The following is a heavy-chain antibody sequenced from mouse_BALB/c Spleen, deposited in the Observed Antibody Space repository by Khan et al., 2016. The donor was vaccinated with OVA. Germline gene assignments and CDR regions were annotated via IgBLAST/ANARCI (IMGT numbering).Heavy chain of an antibody. CDR2: INTYTGEP. V-gene: IGHV9-1*02. CDR1: GYTFTNYG. J-gene: IGHJ1*01. Sequence: QIQLVQSGPELKKPGETVKISCKASGYTFTNYGMNWVKQAPGKGLKWMGWINTYTGEPTYTDDFKGRFAFSLETSASTAYLQINNLKIEDMETYFCARGASYWYFDVWGAGTTVTVSS. CDR3: ARGASYWYFDV.